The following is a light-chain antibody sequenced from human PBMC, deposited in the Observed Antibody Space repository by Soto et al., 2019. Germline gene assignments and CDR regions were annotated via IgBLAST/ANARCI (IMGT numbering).Light chain of an antibody. V-gene: IGKV3-20*01. CDR3: QQYGSLAPWT. CDR2: GAS. CDR1: PSVSGGY. J-gene: IGKJ1*01. Sequence: PGERATLSCRASPSVSGGYLAWYQQKPGQSPKLLMYGASSRAAGIPDRFGGSGSGTEFTLTISRLEPEDAAVYYCQQYGSLAPWTFGQGTKVEIK.